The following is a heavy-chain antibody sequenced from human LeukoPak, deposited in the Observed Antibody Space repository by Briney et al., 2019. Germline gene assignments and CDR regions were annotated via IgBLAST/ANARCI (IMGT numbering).Heavy chain of an antibody. Sequence: ASVKVSCKASGYTFTGYYMHWVRQAPGQGLEWMGWINPNSGGTNYAQKLQGRVTMTRDTSISTAYMELSRLRSDDTAVYYCARDRRITMVRGVSRNFDYWGQGTLVTVSS. CDR3: ARDRRITMVRGVSRNFDY. J-gene: IGHJ4*02. CDR1: GYTFTGYY. D-gene: IGHD3-10*01. CDR2: INPNSGGT. V-gene: IGHV1-2*02.